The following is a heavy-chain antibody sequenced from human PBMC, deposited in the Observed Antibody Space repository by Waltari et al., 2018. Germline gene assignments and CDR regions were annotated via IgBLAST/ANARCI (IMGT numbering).Heavy chain of an antibody. J-gene: IGHJ5*02. D-gene: IGHD1-7*01. CDR3: ARERGTTTARWFDP. V-gene: IGHV3-7*01. Sequence: EGKRGESGGGWVQLGGPRSLSGEAPGFTFGANGRSWVGQAPGKGLEWWAKIKQDGSENYYGDSVKGRFTISRDNAKNSLYLQMNSLGAEDTAVYYCARERGTTTARWFDPWGQGTLVTVSS. CDR1: GFTFGANG. CDR2: IKQDGSEN.